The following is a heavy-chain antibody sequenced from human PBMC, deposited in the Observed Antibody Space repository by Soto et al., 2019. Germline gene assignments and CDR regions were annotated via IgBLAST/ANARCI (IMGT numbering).Heavy chain of an antibody. Sequence: LSLTCTVSGDSVSSDSYYWTWIRQPPGKGLEWIGYIYSSGSTNYNPSLKSRVTISLDTSSNQFSLELTSVTAADTAIYYCARDIRGYSRAFDYWGQGTLVTVSS. CDR3: ARDIRGYSRAFDY. V-gene: IGHV4-61*01. J-gene: IGHJ4*02. D-gene: IGHD5-18*01. CDR2: IYSSGST. CDR1: GDSVSSDSYY.